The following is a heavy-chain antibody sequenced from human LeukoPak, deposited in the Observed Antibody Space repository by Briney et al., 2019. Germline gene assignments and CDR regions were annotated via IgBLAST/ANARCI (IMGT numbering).Heavy chain of an antibody. CDR3: ARHGEDDFWSGFWWFDP. J-gene: IGHJ5*02. CDR2: IHYSGST. V-gene: IGHV4-39*01. Sequence: SETLYLTCTVSGGSISSSSYYWGWIRQPPGKGLEWIGSIHYSGSTYYNPSLKSRVTISVDTSKNQFSLKLSSVTAADTAVYYCARHGEDDFWSGFWWFDPWGQGTLVTVSS. D-gene: IGHD3-3*01. CDR1: GGSISSSSYY.